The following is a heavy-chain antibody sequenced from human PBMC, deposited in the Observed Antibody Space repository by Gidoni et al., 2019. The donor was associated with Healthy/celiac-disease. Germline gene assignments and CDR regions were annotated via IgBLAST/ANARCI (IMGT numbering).Heavy chain of an antibody. CDR3: ARDAIAARPYFDY. J-gene: IGHJ4*02. V-gene: IGHV3-7*01. CDR2: IKQDGREK. Sequence: EVQLVESGGGLVQPGGSLRLSCPASGFTFSSYWMSWVRQAPGKGLEWVANIKQDGREKYYVDSVKGRVTISRDNAKNSLYLQMNSLRAEDTAVYYCARDAIAARPYFDYWGQGTLVTVSS. D-gene: IGHD6-6*01. CDR1: GFTFSSYW.